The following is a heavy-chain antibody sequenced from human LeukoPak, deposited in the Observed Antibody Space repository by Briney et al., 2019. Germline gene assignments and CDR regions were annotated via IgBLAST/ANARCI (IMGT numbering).Heavy chain of an antibody. CDR2: IKSDGTYT. D-gene: IGHD6-19*01. CDR3: ASARPGIAVAGPPLGY. CDR1: GFTFSSYW. Sequence: PGGSLRLSCAASGFTFSSYWMHWVRQAPGKGLVWVSRIKSDGTYTSYAGSVKGRFTISRDNAKNTLYLQMNSLRAEDTAVYYCASARPGIAVAGPPLGYWGQGTLVTVSS. J-gene: IGHJ4*02. V-gene: IGHV3-74*01.